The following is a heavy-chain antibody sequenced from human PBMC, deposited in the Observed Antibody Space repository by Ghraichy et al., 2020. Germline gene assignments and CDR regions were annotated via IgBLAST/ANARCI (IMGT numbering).Heavy chain of an antibody. D-gene: IGHD1-26*01. CDR2: ISDGGSDT. CDR3: AKGGARILGVTRHFDY. Sequence: LSLTCAASGFTFSSYAMSWVRQAPGKGLECVSVISDGGSDTFYADSVKGRLTISRDNSKNTVHLQMNSLRAEDTAVYYCAKGGARILGVTRHFDYWGQGTLVTVSS. V-gene: IGHV3-23*01. CDR1: GFTFSSYA. J-gene: IGHJ4*02.